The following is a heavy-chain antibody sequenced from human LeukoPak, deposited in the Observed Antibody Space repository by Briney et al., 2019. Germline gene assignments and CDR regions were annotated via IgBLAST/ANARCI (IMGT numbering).Heavy chain of an antibody. CDR2: IYTSGST. V-gene: IGHV4-4*07. D-gene: IGHD6-19*01. J-gene: IGHJ4*02. CDR3: ASEVAGFGTFDY. CDR1: GGSISSYY. Sequence: SETLSLTCTVSGGSISSYYWSWIRQPAGKGLERIGRIYTSGSTNYNPPLKSRVTMSVDTSKNQFSLKLSSVTAADTAVYYCASEVAGFGTFDYWGQGTLVTVSS.